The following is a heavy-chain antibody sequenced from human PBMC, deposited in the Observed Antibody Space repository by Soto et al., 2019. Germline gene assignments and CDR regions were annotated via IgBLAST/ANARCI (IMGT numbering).Heavy chain of an antibody. CDR1: GLTFSSYA. Sequence: GSLRLSCAASGLTFSSYAMSWVRQAPGKGLEWVSHISNSGRSTKYADSVKGRFTISRDNSKNTLYLQMNSLRAEDTPRYYCEKEAPAYHDFWSWGQGTLFTVSS. J-gene: IGHJ4*02. CDR2: ISNSGRST. CDR3: EKEAPAYHDFWS. D-gene: IGHD3-3*01. V-gene: IGHV3-23*01.